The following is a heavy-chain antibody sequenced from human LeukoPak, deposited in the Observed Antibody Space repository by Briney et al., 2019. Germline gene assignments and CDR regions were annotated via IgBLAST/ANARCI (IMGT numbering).Heavy chain of an antibody. V-gene: IGHV4-34*01. CDR2: INHSGST. CDR1: GGSFSGYY. Sequence: PSETLSLTCAVYGGSFSGYYWSWIRQPPGKGLEWIGEINHSGSTNYNPSPKSRVTISVDTSKNQFSLKLSSVTAADTAVYYCARIDSSGYYFGYWGQGTLVTVSS. D-gene: IGHD3-22*01. CDR3: ARIDSSGYYFGY. J-gene: IGHJ4*02.